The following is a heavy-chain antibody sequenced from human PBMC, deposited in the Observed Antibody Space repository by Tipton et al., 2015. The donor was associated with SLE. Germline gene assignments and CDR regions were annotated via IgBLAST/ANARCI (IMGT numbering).Heavy chain of an antibody. D-gene: IGHD3-10*01. Sequence: QLVQSGAEVKKPGASVKVSCRASGYIFSTYGISWVRQAPGQGLEWMGWINPYNDNTDYVELLQGRVTMTTDTSTGTAYMELTSLNPDDPAIYSWAGHPFAGYSSYMDVWGTGTTVTVSS. V-gene: IGHV1-18*01. CDR2: INPYNDNT. CDR3: AGHPFAGYSSYMDV. CDR1: GYIFSTYG. J-gene: IGHJ6*03.